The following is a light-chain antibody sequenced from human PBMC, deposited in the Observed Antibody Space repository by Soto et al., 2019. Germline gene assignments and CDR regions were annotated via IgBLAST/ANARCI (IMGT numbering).Light chain of an antibody. CDR3: HQSASSPQT. CDR2: AAS. Sequence: EIVLTQSPGTLSLSPGERATLSCRASQSVAKNYLDWYQQEAGQAPRLLIHAASTRASGIPDRFSGVGSGTDFTLSISTLELEDFAVYYWHQSASSPQTFGQGTKVEIK. V-gene: IGKV3-20*01. CDR1: QSVAKNY. J-gene: IGKJ1*01.